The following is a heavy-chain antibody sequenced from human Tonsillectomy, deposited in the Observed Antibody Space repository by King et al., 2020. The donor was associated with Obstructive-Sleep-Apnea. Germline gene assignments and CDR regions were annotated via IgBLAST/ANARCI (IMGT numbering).Heavy chain of an antibody. D-gene: IGHD5-24*01. CDR1: GFTFSTYG. CDR2: VWFDGSNN. CDR3: AKDSLTDNYYFDH. J-gene: IGHJ4*02. Sequence: VQLVESGGGVVQPGRSLRLSCAASGFTFSTYGMHWVRQAPGKGLEWVALVWFDGSNNYYADSVKGRFFISRDNSKNTLYLQMNSLRAEDTAVYYCAKDSLTDNYYFDHWGQGHLVTVSS. V-gene: IGHV3-33*06.